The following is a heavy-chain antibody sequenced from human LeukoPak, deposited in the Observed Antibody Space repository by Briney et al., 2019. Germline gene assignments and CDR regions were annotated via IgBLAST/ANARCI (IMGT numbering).Heavy chain of an antibody. D-gene: IGHD6-19*01. Sequence: SVPVSFMASRCTFINYAISWLRQAPGQGLEWMGGIIPIFGTADYAQKFQGRVTITAAEYTSTAYMELSSVRSEDTAVYYCATPDSRGSYYFDCWGEGILVTAS. J-gene: IGHJ4*02. CDR2: IIPIFGTA. CDR3: ATPDSRGSYYFDC. V-gene: IGHV1-69*13. CDR1: RCTFINYA.